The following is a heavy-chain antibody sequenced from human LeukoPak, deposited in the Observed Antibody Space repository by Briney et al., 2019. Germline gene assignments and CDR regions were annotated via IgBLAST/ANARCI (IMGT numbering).Heavy chain of an antibody. CDR1: GFTFSSYS. D-gene: IGHD4-17*01. CDR3: AREGATTVTLSH. Sequence: GGSLRLSCAASGFTFSSYSMNWGRQAPGKGLEWVSSISSSSSYIYYADSVKGRLTISRDNAKNSLYLQMNSLRAEDTAVYYCAREGATTVTLSHWGQGTLVTVSS. CDR2: ISSSSSYI. V-gene: IGHV3-21*01. J-gene: IGHJ4*02.